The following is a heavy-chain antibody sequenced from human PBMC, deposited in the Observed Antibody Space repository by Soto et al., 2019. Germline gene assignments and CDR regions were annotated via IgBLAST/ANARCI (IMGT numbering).Heavy chain of an antibody. CDR3: ATSYGSGYRACDF. J-gene: IGHJ4*02. Sequence: QVQLVQSGAEVKRPGSSVKVSCKASGDTFNFYSINWVRQAPGLGLEWMGRVNPILSMSNYAQRFQGRVTMTADKSTSTAYMELSGPTSEDTALYYCATSYGSGYRACDFWGQGALVTVSS. CDR2: VNPILSMS. D-gene: IGHD3-10*01. CDR1: GDTFNFYS. V-gene: IGHV1-69*04.